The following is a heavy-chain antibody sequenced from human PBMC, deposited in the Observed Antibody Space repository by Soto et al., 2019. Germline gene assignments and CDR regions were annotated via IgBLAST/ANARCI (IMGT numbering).Heavy chain of an antibody. Sequence: ASVKVSCKASGYTFTSYGISWVRQAPGQGLEWMGWISAYNGNTNYAQNLQGRVTMTTDTSTSTVYMELRSLRSDDTAVYYCTRSGYYSPPDDWGQGTLVTVAS. D-gene: IGHD3-22*01. V-gene: IGHV1-18*01. CDR2: ISAYNGNT. CDR3: TRSGYYSPPDD. CDR1: GYTFTSYG. J-gene: IGHJ4*02.